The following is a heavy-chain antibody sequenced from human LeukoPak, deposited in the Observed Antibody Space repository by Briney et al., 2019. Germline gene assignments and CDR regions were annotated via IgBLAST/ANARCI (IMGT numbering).Heavy chain of an antibody. CDR2: ISGSGGST. CDR3: AKGRIVGAVRFDY. Sequence: PGGSLRLSCAASGFTFSSYGMNWVRQAPGKGLEWVSAISGSGGSTYYADSVKGRFTISRDNSKNTLYLQMNSLRAEDTAVYYCAKGRIVGAVRFDYWGQGTLVTVSS. J-gene: IGHJ4*02. D-gene: IGHD1-26*01. V-gene: IGHV3-23*01. CDR1: GFTFSSYG.